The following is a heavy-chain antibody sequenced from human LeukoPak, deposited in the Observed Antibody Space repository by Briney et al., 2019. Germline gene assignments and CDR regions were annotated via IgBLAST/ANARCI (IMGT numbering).Heavy chain of an antibody. CDR1: GGSISSSSYY. CDR3: ARDRMRVGFGGFDP. V-gene: IGHV4-39*07. CDR2: IYYSGST. D-gene: IGHD3-16*01. J-gene: IGHJ5*02. Sequence: SSETLSLTCTVSGGSISSSSYYWGWIRQPPGKGLEWIGSIYYSGSTYYNPSLKSRVTISVDTSKNQFSLKLSSVTAADTAVYYCARDRMRVGFGGFDPWGQGTLVTVSS.